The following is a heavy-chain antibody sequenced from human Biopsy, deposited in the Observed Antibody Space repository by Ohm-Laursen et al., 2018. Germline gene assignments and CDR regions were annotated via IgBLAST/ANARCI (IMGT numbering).Heavy chain of an antibody. CDR3: VRGVDYYDPYHYYALDV. CDR2: INHSGRT. J-gene: IGHJ6*02. V-gene: IGHV4-34*01. Sequence: TLSLTCAVSGDSFNGYYWSWIRQTPGKGLEWIGEINHSGRTNYNPSLKSRVTISVDTSKNQFSLKVRSVTAADTAVYYWVRGVDYYDPYHYYALDVWGQGTTVTVSS. CDR1: GDSFNGYY. D-gene: IGHD3-22*01.